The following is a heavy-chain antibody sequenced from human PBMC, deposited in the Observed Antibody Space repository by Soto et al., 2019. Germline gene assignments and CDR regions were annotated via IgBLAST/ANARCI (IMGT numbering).Heavy chain of an antibody. CDR1: GFTFSSYA. CDR2: ISGSGGSK. D-gene: IGHD3-9*01. V-gene: IGHV3-23*01. J-gene: IGHJ5*02. Sequence: EVQLLESGGGLVQPGGSLRLSCAAPGFTFSSYAMTWVRQAPGKGLEWVSAISGSGGSKYDADSVKGRFTISRDNFKNPQYLQMNSLRAEDTAVYYCAKDGNPIPYLTGYYRLGWFDPWGQGILVTVSS. CDR3: AKDGNPIPYLTGYYRLGWFDP.